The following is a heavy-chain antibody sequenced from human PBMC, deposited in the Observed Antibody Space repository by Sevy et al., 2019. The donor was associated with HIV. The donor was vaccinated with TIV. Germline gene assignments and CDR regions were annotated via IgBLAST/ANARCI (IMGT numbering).Heavy chain of an antibody. Sequence: GGSLRLSCAASGFTFSNAWMSWVRQAPGKGLEWVGRIKSKTDGGTTDYAAPVKGRFTISRDDSKNTLFLQMNSLKTENTAVYYCITRGYSSGTCSGQDMDVWGQGTTDTVSS. CDR3: ITRGYSSGTCSGQDMDV. CDR2: IKSKTDGGTT. D-gene: IGHD5-18*01. V-gene: IGHV3-15*01. CDR1: GFTFSNAW. J-gene: IGHJ6*02.